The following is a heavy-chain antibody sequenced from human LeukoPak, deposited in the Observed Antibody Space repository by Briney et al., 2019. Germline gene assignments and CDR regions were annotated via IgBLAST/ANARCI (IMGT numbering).Heavy chain of an antibody. V-gene: IGHV4-59*01. CDR3: ARGLRGSWVGY. J-gene: IGHJ4*02. CDR1: GGSISSYY. CDR2: IYYSGST. Sequence: SETLSLTCTVSGGSISSYYWSWIRQPPGKGLEWIGYIYYSGSTNYNPSLKSRVTISVDTSKNQFSLKLSSVTAADTAVYYCARGLRGSWVGYWGQGTLVTVSS. D-gene: IGHD1-26*01.